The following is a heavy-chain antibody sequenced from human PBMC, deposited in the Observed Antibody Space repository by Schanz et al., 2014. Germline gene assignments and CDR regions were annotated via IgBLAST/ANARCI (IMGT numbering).Heavy chain of an antibody. CDR3: ARDHTTESYYSAGPPIDY. CDR2: IWYDGSNK. Sequence: QVQLVESGGGVVQPGRSLRLFCAASGFTFISYGMHWVRQAPGKGLEWVAVIWYDGSNKYYADSVKGRFTISRDNSKNTLFLQMNSLRAEDTAVYYCARDHTTESYYSAGPPIDYWGQGTLLTVSS. J-gene: IGHJ4*02. CDR1: GFTFISYG. D-gene: IGHD1-26*01. V-gene: IGHV3-33*01.